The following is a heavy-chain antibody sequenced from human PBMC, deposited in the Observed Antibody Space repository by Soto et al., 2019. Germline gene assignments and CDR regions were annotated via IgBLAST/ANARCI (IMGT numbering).Heavy chain of an antibody. V-gene: IGHV4-59*01. CDR1: GGSISSYY. CDR3: ARAYCGGDCYQNWFDP. J-gene: IGHJ5*02. Sequence: PSETLSLTXTVSGGSISSYYWSWIRQPPGKGLEWIGYIYYSGSTNYNPSLKSRVTISVDTSKNQFSLKLSSVTAADTAVYYCARAYCGGDCYQNWFDPWGQGTLVTVSS. CDR2: IYYSGST. D-gene: IGHD2-21*02.